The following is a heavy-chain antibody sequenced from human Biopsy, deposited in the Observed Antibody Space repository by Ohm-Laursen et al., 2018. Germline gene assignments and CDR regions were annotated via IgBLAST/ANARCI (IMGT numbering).Heavy chain of an antibody. Sequence: TLSLTCAVSGDSICSYYWSWIRQPPGKGLQWFGYVYYTGSTDYNSSLQSRVTISVDTSKNHFSLRLRSVTPADTAIYYCARDRGYYSDRTVPGYFDLWGRGTLVTVSS. CDR2: VYYTGST. CDR3: ARDRGYYSDRTVPGYFDL. J-gene: IGHJ2*01. V-gene: IGHV4-59*01. D-gene: IGHD3-22*01. CDR1: GDSICSYY.